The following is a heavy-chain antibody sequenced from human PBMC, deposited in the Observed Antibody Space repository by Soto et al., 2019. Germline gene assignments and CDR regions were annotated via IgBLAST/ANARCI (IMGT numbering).Heavy chain of an antibody. CDR2: INYRRPA. D-gene: IGHD6-6*01. CDR3: GNYFLSRPWFDT. Sequence: SETLSLTCSVSGGSISNSASFWGWLRQSPGKGREWIATINYRRPAEYNPSLRSRVTISVDRSRNVLSLQMNYVTAPDTAVYYCGNYFLSRPWFDTWGQGTLVTVSS. V-gene: IGHV4-39*02. J-gene: IGHJ5*02. CDR1: GGSISNSASF.